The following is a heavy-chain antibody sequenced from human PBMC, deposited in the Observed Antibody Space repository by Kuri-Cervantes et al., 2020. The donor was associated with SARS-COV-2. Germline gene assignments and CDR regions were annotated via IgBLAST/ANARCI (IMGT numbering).Heavy chain of an antibody. CDR2: FYRDGANT. CDR1: GFTVSPYY. V-gene: IGHV3-66*01. J-gene: IGHJ1*01. Sequence: GGSLRLSCEASGFTVSPYYMSWVRQAPGKGLEWVSVFYRDGANTYYADSVRGRFTISRDNSKNTLYLQMNTLKTEDTAMFYCARDASYSGSYGSFQHWGQGTLVTVSS. CDR3: ARDASYSGSYGSFQH. D-gene: IGHD1-26*01.